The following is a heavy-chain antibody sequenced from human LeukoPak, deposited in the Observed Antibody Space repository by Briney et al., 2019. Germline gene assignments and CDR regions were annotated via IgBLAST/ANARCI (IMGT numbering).Heavy chain of an antibody. CDR3: ARERSAAKYYYYYYMDV. Sequence: ASVKVSCEASGYTFTGYYMHWVRQAPGQGLEWMGRINPNSGGTNYAQKFQGRVTMTRDTSISTAYMELSRLRSDDTAVYYCARERSAAKYYYYYYMDVWGKGTTVTVSS. J-gene: IGHJ6*03. V-gene: IGHV1-2*06. CDR2: INPNSGGT. CDR1: GYTFTGYY.